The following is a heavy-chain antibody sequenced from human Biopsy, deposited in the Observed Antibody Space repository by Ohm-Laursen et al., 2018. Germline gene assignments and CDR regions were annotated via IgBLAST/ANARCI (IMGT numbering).Heavy chain of an antibody. J-gene: IGHJ5*02. V-gene: IGHV4-59*01. CDR3: ARGGFGLDGYNSP. CDR2: IYYSGST. Sequence: TLSLTCTVSGGSTSSYYWSWIRQPPGKGLEWIGNIYYSGSTNYNSSLKSRVTISVDTSKNQFSLRLTSATAADTAVYYCARGGFGLDGYNSPWGRGTLVIVSS. CDR1: GGSTSSYY. D-gene: IGHD5-24*01.